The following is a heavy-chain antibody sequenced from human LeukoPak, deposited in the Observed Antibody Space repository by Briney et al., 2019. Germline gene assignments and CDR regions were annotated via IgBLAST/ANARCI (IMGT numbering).Heavy chain of an antibody. D-gene: IGHD2-21*02. CDR1: GYTFTSYY. V-gene: IGHV1-46*01. CDR2: IKPSGGST. Sequence: ASVKVSCKASGYTFTSYYMHWVRQAPGQGLEWMGVIKPSGGSTIYAQNFQGRVTMTRDTSTSTVYMELSSLRSEDTAVYYCAIEGYCGGDCYSRGFDPWGQGTLVTVSS. J-gene: IGHJ5*02. CDR3: AIEGYCGGDCYSRGFDP.